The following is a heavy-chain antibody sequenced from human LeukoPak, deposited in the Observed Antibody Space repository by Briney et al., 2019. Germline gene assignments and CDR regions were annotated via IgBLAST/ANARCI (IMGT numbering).Heavy chain of an antibody. CDR2: INTDGSST. D-gene: IGHD1-14*01. J-gene: IGHJ4*02. Sequence: GGSLRLSCAASRFTLSSYWMHWVRHAPGKGLVWVSRINTDGSSTNYADSVKGRFTISRDNAMNTLYLQMNSLRAEDTAVYYCASRTGVYWGQGTLVSVSS. CDR3: ASRTGVY. V-gene: IGHV3-74*01. CDR1: RFTLSSYW.